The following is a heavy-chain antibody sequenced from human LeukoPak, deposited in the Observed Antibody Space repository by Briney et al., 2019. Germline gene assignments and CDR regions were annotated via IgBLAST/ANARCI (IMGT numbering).Heavy chain of an antibody. J-gene: IGHJ6*03. CDR2: IKQDGSEK. V-gene: IGHV3-7*01. CDR3: ARWGRDIVVVPAASSAYYYYYYMDV. Sequence: GGSLRLSCAASQFTFSSYWMSWVRQAPGKGLEWVANIKQDGSEKYYVDSVKGRFTISRDNAKNSLYLQMNSLRAEDTAVHYCARWGRDIVVVPAASSAYYYYYYMDVWGKGTTVTISS. CDR1: QFTFSSYW. D-gene: IGHD2-2*01.